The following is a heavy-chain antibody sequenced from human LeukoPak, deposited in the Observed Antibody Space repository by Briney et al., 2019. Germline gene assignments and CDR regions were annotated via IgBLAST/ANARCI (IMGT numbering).Heavy chain of an antibody. V-gene: IGHV7-4-1*02. CDR2: INTNTGNP. Sequence: VASVKVSCKASGYTFTNYAMNWVRQAPGQGLEWMGWINTNTGNPTYAQGFTRRFAFSLDTSVSTAYLQISSLKAEDTAVYYCAKEASGPFDYWGQGTLVTVSS. CDR1: GYTFTNYA. CDR3: AKEASGPFDY. D-gene: IGHD3-10*01. J-gene: IGHJ4*02.